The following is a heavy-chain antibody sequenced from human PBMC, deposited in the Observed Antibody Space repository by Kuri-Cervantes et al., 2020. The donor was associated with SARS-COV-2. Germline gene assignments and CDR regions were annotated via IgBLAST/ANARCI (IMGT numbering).Heavy chain of an antibody. D-gene: IGHD1-26*01. CDR1: GFTFSTYS. CDR3: ARGELLPYYFDY. CDR2: ISSSSSFI. J-gene: IGHJ4*02. V-gene: IGHV3-21*01. Sequence: GESLKISCAASGFTFSTYSMSWVRQAPGKGLEWVSSISSSSSFIYYADSVKGRFTISRDNAKNSLYLQMNSLRAEETAVYYCARGELLPYYFDYWGQGTLVTVSS.